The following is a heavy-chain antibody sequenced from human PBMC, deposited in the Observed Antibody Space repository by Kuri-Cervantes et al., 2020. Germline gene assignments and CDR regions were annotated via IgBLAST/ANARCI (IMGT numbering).Heavy chain of an antibody. J-gene: IGHJ4*02. CDR3: ARGMVYAPYGTLGY. D-gene: IGHD2-8*01. CDR2: IYSGGST. V-gene: IGHV3-53*01. Sequence: GGSLRLSCAASGFTVSSNYMSWVRQAPGKGLEWVSVIYSGGSTYYADSVKGRFTISRDNSKNTLYLQMNSLRAEDTAVYYCARGMVYAPYGTLGYWGQGTLVTVSS. CDR1: GFTVSSNY.